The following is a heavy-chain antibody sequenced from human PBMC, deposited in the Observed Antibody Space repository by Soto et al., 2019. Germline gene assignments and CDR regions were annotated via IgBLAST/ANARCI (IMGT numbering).Heavy chain of an antibody. CDR1: GYTFTSYG. V-gene: IGHV1-18*01. J-gene: IGHJ4*02. D-gene: IGHD1-1*01. Sequence: QVHLVQSGAEVKKPGASVNASCKCSGYTFTSYGITWVRQAPGQGLEWMGWISAHNGNTNYAQKLQGRVTVTRDTSTSTAYMELRSLRSDDTAVYYCARGRYGDYWGQGALVTVSS. CDR2: ISAHNGNT. CDR3: ARGRYGDY.